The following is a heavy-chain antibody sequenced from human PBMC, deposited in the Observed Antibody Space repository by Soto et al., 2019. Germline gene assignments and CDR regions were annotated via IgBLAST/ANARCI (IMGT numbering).Heavy chain of an antibody. CDR3: TEISRGYGSWGSFGS. CDR2: ISASGDIT. V-gene: IGHV3-23*01. CDR1: GFTFSTYA. D-gene: IGHD3-10*01. J-gene: IGHJ5*01. Sequence: EVQVLESGGDLVQPGGSLRLSCAASGFTFSTYAMTWVRQAPGKGLEWISAISASGDITYYADSVKGRFTISRDNSNNALYLQMDRLRPEDTAVYYCTEISRGYGSWGSFGSWGQGALVTVSS.